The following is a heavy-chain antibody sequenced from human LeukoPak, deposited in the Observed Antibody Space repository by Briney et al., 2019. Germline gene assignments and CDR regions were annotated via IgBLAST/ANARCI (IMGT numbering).Heavy chain of an antibody. V-gene: IGHV3-21*04. D-gene: IGHD3-10*01. J-gene: IGHJ4*02. CDR1: GFTFSTYN. CDR2: MVITSRLM. Sequence: TGESLTLSCIVSGFTFSTYNKNWARHPPGKGLEQVSSMVITSRLMSSADSVKGRFTMSRDNAKDSVYLQMNSLRAEDTAIYYCARDGWCGEYAHWGLGTLVTVSS. CDR3: ARDGWCGEYAH.